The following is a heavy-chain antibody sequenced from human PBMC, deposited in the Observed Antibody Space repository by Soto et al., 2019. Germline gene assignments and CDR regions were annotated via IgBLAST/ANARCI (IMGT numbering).Heavy chain of an antibody. D-gene: IGHD2-8*01. V-gene: IGHV3-30-3*01. CDR2: ISYDGSNE. Sequence: QVQLVESGGGVDQPGGSLRLSCVASGFTFRSYSMHWVRQAPGKGLEWVAVISYDGSNEYYAGSVRGRFTVSRDNSKNILDLQMNSLRPEDTAVYYCARDLNGDASDYWGQGALVTVSS. J-gene: IGHJ4*02. CDR3: ARDLNGDASDY. CDR1: GFTFRSYS.